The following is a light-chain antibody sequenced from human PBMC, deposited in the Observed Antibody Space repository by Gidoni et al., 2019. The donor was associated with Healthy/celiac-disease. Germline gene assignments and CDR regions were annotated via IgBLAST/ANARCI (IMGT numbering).Light chain of an antibody. CDR2: LGS. V-gene: IGKV2-28*01. CDR1: QSLLHSNGYNY. CDR3: MQALQTPGT. J-gene: IGKJ3*01. Sequence: EIVMTQSPLSLPVTPGEPASISCRSSQSLLHSNGYNYLDWYLQKPGQSPQLLIYLGSNRASGVPDRFSGRGSGTDFTLKISRVEAEDVGVYYCMQALQTPGTFGPGTKVDIK.